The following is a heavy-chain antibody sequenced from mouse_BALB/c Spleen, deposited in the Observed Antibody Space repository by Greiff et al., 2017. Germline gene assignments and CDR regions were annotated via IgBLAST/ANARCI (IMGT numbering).Heavy chain of an antibody. CDR3: ARGTLLRLEFAY. CDR1: GFTFSSYA. J-gene: IGHJ3*01. D-gene: IGHD1-2*01. CDR2: ISSGGST. Sequence: DVKLVESGGGLVKPGGSLKLSCAASGFTFSSYAMSWVRQTPEKRLEWVASISSGGSTYYPDSVMGRFTISRDNARNILYLQMSSLRSEDTAMYYCARGTLLRLEFAYWGQGTLVTVSA. V-gene: IGHV5-6-5*01.